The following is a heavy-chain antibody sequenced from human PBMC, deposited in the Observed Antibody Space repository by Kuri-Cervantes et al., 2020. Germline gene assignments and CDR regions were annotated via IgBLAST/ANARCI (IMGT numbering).Heavy chain of an antibody. D-gene: IGHD5-12*01. CDR2: IKQDGSEK. CDR1: GFTFSSYW. Sequence: GESLKISCAASGFTFSSYWMSWVRQAPGKGLEWVANIKQDGSEKYYVDSVKGRFTISRDNAKNSLYLQMNSLRAEDTAVYYCARDCMTGYGGYLHLWGFDYWGQGTLVTVSS. CDR3: ARDCMTGYGGYLHLWGFDY. V-gene: IGHV3-7*01. J-gene: IGHJ4*02.